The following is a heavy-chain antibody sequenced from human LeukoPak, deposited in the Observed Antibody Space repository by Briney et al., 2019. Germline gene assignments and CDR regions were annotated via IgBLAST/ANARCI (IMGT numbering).Heavy chain of an antibody. D-gene: IGHD6-13*01. V-gene: IGHV4-39*07. Sequence: SETLSLTCTVSGVPISSSNSYWGWIRQPPGKGLEWIGSIYYSGNTYYNASLKSQVSISIDTSKNQFSLKLTSVTAADTAVYYCARALSNIAARKQATGYSSNWYYLDYWGQGTLVTVSS. CDR3: ARALSNIAARKQATGYSSNWYYLDY. CDR2: IYYSGNT. CDR1: GVPISSSNSY. J-gene: IGHJ4*02.